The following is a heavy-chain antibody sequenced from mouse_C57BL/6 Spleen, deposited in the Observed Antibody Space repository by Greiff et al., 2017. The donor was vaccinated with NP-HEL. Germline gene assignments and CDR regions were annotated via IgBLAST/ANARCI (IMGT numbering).Heavy chain of an antibody. CDR3: ARDDYDVRAMDY. CDR1: GFTFSSYG. Sequence: EVHLVESGGDLVKPGGSLKLSCAASGFTFSSYGMSWVRQTPDKRLEWVATISSGGSYTYYPDSVKGRFTISRDNAKNTLYLQMSSLKSEDTAMYYCARDDYDVRAMDYWGQGTSVTVSS. J-gene: IGHJ4*01. CDR2: ISSGGSYT. D-gene: IGHD2-4*01. V-gene: IGHV5-6*01.